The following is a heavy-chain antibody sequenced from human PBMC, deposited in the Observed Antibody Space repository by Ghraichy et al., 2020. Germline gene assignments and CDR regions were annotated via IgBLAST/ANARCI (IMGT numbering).Heavy chain of an antibody. Sequence: SETLSLTCTVSGGSISSYYWSWIRQPPGKGLEWIGYIYTSGSTNYNPSLKSRVTISVDTSKNQFSLKLSSVTAADTAVYYCARQDPDGYNWVIDYWGQGTLVTVSS. D-gene: IGHD5-24*01. J-gene: IGHJ4*02. CDR2: IYTSGST. V-gene: IGHV4-4*09. CDR1: GGSISSYY. CDR3: ARQDPDGYNWVIDY.